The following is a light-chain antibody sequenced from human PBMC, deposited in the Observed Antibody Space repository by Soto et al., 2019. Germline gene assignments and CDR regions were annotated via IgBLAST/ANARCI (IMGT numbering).Light chain of an antibody. CDR2: EVS. CDR1: SSDIVGYNY. CDR3: SSYTSSSTLYV. Sequence: QSALTQPASVSASPGQSITISCTGASSDIVGYNYVSWYQQHPGKAPKLMIYEVSNRPSGVSNRFSGSKSGNTASLTISGLQAEDEADYYCSSYTSSSTLYVFGTGTKLTVL. J-gene: IGLJ1*01. V-gene: IGLV2-14*01.